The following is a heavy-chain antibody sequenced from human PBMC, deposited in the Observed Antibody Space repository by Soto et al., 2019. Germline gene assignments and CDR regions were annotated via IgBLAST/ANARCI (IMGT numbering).Heavy chain of an antibody. CDR1: GYTFASYA. CDR3: ARYPPQPDF. V-gene: IGHV1-18*01. Sequence: QVQLVQSGAEVKKPGASVKVSCKASGYTFASYAISWMRQAPGQGLEWMGWISAYNGNTNYAQKLQGRVTMTTDTTTRRTYREQRSLISDGTAVYYCARYPPQPDFWRQGTLVTVSP. CDR2: ISAYNGNT. J-gene: IGHJ4*02. D-gene: IGHD2-2*01.